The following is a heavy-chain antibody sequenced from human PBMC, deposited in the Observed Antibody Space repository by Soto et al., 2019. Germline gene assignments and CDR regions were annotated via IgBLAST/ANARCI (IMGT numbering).Heavy chain of an antibody. Sequence: GGSLRLSCAASGFTFSSYAMSWVRQAPGKGLEWVSAISGSGGSTYYADSVKGRFTISRDNSKNTLYLQMNSLRAEDTAVYYCAKDYRPYSSSWYTHFDPWGQGTLVTVSS. J-gene: IGHJ5*02. CDR2: ISGSGGST. CDR1: GFTFSSYA. V-gene: IGHV3-23*01. CDR3: AKDYRPYSSSWYTHFDP. D-gene: IGHD6-13*01.